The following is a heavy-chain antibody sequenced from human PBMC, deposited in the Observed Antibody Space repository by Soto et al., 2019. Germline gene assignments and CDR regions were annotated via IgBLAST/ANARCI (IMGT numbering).Heavy chain of an antibody. CDR1: GYSCTSYW. V-gene: IGHV5-10-1*01. Sequence: GESLKISCKGSGYSCTSYWISWVRQMPWKGLERMGRIDPSDSYNKYSPSFQGHVTISADKSISTAYLQWSSLKASDTAMYYCARHQWGPVPRGSLRVDAGYYGMDVWGQGTTVTVSS. CDR3: ARHQWGPVPRGSLRVDAGYYGMDV. J-gene: IGHJ6*02. D-gene: IGHD1-26*01. CDR2: IDPSDSYN.